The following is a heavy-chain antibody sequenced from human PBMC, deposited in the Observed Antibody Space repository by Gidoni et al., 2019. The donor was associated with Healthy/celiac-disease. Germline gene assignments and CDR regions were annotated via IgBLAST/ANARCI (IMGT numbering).Heavy chain of an antibody. Sequence: QVQLQQWGAGLLKPSETLSLTCAVYGGSFSGYYWSWIRQPPGKGLEWIGEINHSGSTNYNPSLKSRVTISVDTSKNQFSLKLSSVTAADTAVYYCARYYQSPPRYMSWFDPWGQGTLVTVSS. J-gene: IGHJ5*02. CDR1: GGSFSGYY. CDR3: ARYYQSPPRYMSWFDP. D-gene: IGHD1-1*01. V-gene: IGHV4-34*01. CDR2: INHSGST.